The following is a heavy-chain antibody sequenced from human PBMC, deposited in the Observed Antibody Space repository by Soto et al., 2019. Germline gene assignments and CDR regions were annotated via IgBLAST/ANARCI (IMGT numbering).Heavy chain of an antibody. Sequence: QVQLVESGGGVVQPGRSLRLSCAASGFTFSSYAMHWVRQAPGKGLEWVAVISYDGSNKYYADSVKGRFTISRDNSKNTLYLQMNSLRAEDTAVYYCARDRRRGTPMVLPVDMDVWGQGTTVTVSS. J-gene: IGHJ6*02. CDR2: ISYDGSNK. V-gene: IGHV3-30-3*01. CDR3: ARDRRRGTPMVLPVDMDV. D-gene: IGHD5-18*01. CDR1: GFTFSSYA.